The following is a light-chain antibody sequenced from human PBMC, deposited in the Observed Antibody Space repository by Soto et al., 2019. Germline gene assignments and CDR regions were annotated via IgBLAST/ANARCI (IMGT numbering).Light chain of an antibody. CDR2: AAS. J-gene: IGKJ1*01. CDR1: QSVSSYY. V-gene: IGKV3-20*01. CDR3: QQYGSSAWT. Sequence: EIVLTQSPGTLSLSPGERATLSCRASQSVSSYYLAWYQQKPGQAPRLLICAASSRATGIPDRFSGSGSGTDFTLTISRLDPEDSAVYYCQQYGSSAWTFGQGTKVDIK.